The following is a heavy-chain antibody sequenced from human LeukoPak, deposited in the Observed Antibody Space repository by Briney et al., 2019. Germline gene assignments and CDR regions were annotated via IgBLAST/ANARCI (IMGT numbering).Heavy chain of an antibody. V-gene: IGHV4-38-2*02. Sequence: SETLSLTCTVSGYSISSGYYWGWIRPPPGKGLEWIGSIYHSGSTYYNPSLKSRVTISVDTSKNQFSLKLSSVTAADTAVYYCASPRADWFDPWGQGTLVTVSS. D-gene: IGHD6-19*01. J-gene: IGHJ5*02. CDR2: IYHSGST. CDR3: ASPRADWFDP. CDR1: GYSISSGYY.